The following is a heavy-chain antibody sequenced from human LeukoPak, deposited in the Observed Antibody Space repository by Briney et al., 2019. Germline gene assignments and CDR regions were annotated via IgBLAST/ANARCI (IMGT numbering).Heavy chain of an antibody. CDR1: GFTFSSYE. D-gene: IGHD3-10*02. Sequence: GGSLRLSCAASGFTFSSYEMNWVRQAPGKVLEWVSYISSSGSTIYYADSVKGRLTISRDNAKNSLYLQMNSLRAEDTAVYYCAELGITMIGGVWGKGTTVTISS. J-gene: IGHJ6*04. CDR3: AELGITMIGGV. V-gene: IGHV3-48*03. CDR2: ISSSGSTI.